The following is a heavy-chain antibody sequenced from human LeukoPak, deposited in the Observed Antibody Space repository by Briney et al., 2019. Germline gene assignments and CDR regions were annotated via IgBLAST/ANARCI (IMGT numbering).Heavy chain of an antibody. CDR3: ARVSETYYYDSSGYPRGYYYYYYMDV. D-gene: IGHD3-22*01. CDR2: ISAYNGNT. V-gene: IGHV1-18*01. J-gene: IGHJ6*03. CDR1: GYTFTSYG. Sequence: ASVKVSCKASGYTFTSYGISWVRQAPGQGLEWMGWISAYNGNTNYAQKLQGRVTMTTDTSTSTAYMELRSLRSGDTAVYYCARVSETYYYDSSGYPRGYYYYYYMDVWGKGTTVTVSS.